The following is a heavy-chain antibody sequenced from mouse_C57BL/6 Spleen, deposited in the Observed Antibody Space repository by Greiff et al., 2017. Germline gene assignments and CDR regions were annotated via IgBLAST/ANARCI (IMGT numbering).Heavy chain of an antibody. CDR2: IDPSASYT. V-gene: IGHV1-69*01. J-gene: IGHJ2*01. D-gene: IGHD1-1*01. CDR1: GYTFTSYW. CDR3: ARRGFTTVVGGYFDY. Sequence: QVQLQQPGAELVMPGASVTLSCKASGYTFTSYWMHWVKQRPGQGLEWIGEIDPSASYTNYNQKFKGKSTLTVDKSSSTAYMQLSSLTSEDSAVYYCARRGFTTVVGGYFDYWGQGTTLTVSS.